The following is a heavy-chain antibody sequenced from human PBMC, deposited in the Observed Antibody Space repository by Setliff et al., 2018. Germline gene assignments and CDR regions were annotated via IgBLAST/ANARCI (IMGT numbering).Heavy chain of an antibody. CDR1: GGSFSDSH. V-gene: IGHV4-34*01. Sequence: SETLSLTCAVYGGSFSDSHWSWIRQPPGKGLEWIGEIDQGGSTNYNPSLKSRVTISLDTSKNQFSLKLTSVTAADTAVYYCARAPQYSNFWYALSWFDPWGQGTLVTV. D-gene: IGHD3-3*01. CDR3: ARAPQYSNFWYALSWFDP. J-gene: IGHJ5*02. CDR2: IDQGGST.